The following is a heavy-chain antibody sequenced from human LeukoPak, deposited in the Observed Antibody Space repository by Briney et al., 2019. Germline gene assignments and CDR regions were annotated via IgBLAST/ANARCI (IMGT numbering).Heavy chain of an antibody. D-gene: IGHD3-10*02. CDR3: AELGITMIGGV. CDR2: ISSSGSTR. J-gene: IGHJ6*04. Sequence: PGGSLRLACAAAGFTVSSYSMDWVRQAPGKGLEWVSYISSSGSTRYYADSVKGRFTISRDNAKNSLYLQMNSLRAEDTAVYYCAELGITMIGGVWGKGTTVTISS. V-gene: IGHV3-48*04. CDR1: GFTVSSYS.